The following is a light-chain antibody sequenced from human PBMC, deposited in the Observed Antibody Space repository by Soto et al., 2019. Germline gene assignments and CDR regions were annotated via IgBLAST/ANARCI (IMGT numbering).Light chain of an antibody. CDR3: QSYDSSLSAL. Sequence: QPVLTQPPSVSGAPGQRVTISCTGSSSNIGAGYDVHWYQQLPGTAPKLLIYGNSNRPSGVPDRFSGFKSGTSASLAITGLQAEDEADYYCQSYDSSLSALFGGGTKLTVL. V-gene: IGLV1-40*01. CDR2: GNS. J-gene: IGLJ3*02. CDR1: SSNIGAGYD.